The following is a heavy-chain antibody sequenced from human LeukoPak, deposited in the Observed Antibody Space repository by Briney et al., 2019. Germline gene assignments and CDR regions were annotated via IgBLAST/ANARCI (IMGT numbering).Heavy chain of an antibody. CDR1: GFTFSSYW. CDR3: ARGLGWFGEQNYFDY. J-gene: IGHJ4*02. V-gene: IGHV3-7*03. Sequence: GGSLRLSCAASGFTFSSYWMSWVRQAPGKGLEWVANIKQDGSEKYYVDSVKGRFTISRDNAKNSLSLQMNSLRAEDTAVYYCARGLGWFGEQNYFDYWGQGTLVTVSS. CDR2: IKQDGSEK. D-gene: IGHD3-10*01.